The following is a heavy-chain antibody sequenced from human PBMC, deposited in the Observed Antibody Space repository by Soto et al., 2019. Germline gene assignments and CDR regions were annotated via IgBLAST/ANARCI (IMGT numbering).Heavy chain of an antibody. V-gene: IGHV4-31*03. J-gene: IGHJ5*02. CDR3: ARGYYDFWNEDNWFDP. CDR2: IYYSGST. CDR1: GGSISSGGYY. Sequence: QVQLQESGPGLVKPSQTLSLTCTVSGGSISSGGYYWSWIRQHPGKGLEWIGYIYYSGSTYYNPSLKSRVTISVDTSKNQFSLKLSSVTAADTAVYYCARGYYDFWNEDNWFDPWGQGTLVTVSS. D-gene: IGHD3-3*01.